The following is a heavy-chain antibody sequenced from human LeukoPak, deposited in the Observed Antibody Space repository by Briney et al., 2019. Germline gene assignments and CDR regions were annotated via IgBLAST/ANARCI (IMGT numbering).Heavy chain of an antibody. Sequence: SETLSLTCTVSGGSISSYYWSWIRQPPGKGLEWIGSIYHSGSTYYNPSLKSRVTISVDTSKNQFSLKLSSVTAADTAVYYCARGAGYGDYFDYWGQGTLVTVSS. V-gene: IGHV4-38-2*02. CDR1: GGSISSYY. CDR2: IYHSGST. D-gene: IGHD4-17*01. CDR3: ARGAGYGDYFDY. J-gene: IGHJ4*02.